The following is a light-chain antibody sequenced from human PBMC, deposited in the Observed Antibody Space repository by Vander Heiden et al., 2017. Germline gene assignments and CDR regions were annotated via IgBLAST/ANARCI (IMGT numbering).Light chain of an antibody. CDR2: DAS. CDR3: QQYYNLPRVT. CDR1: QDISNY. V-gene: IGKV1-33*01. Sequence: DIQMTQSPSSLSASVGDRVTITCQASQDISNYLNWYQQKPGKAPKLLIYDASNLETGVPSRFSGSGSGTDFTFTISSLQPEDIATYYCQQYYNLPRVTFGPGTKVDIK. J-gene: IGKJ3*01.